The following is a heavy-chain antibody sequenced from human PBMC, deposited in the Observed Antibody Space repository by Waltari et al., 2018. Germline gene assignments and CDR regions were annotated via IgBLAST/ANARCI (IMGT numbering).Heavy chain of an antibody. CDR3: ASRPHSSGWFDY. V-gene: IGHV4-34*01. J-gene: IGHJ4*02. CDR2: SNQSGST. Sequence: QVQLQQWGAGLLKPSETLSLTCAVYGGSFSGYYWSWIRQPPGKGLEWIGESNQSGSTNDNPPLKSRVTRSVDTSKNQFSLKRSSVTAADTAVYYCASRPHSSGWFDYWGQGTLVTVSS. D-gene: IGHD6-19*01. CDR1: GGSFSGYY.